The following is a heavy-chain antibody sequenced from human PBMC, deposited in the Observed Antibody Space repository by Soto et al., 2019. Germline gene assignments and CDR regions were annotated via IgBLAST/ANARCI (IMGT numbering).Heavy chain of an antibody. CDR1: GGSISSGGYY. CDR2: IYYSGST. V-gene: IGHV4-31*03. CDR3: VRDRRVVVPAAILDYYYYGMDV. J-gene: IGHJ6*02. Sequence: SETLSLTCTVSGGSISSGGYYWSWIRQHPGKGLEWIGYIYYSGSTYYNPSLKSRVTISVDTSKNQFSLKLSSVTAADTAVYYCVRDRRVVVPAAILDYYYYGMDVWGQGTTVTVSS. D-gene: IGHD2-2*02.